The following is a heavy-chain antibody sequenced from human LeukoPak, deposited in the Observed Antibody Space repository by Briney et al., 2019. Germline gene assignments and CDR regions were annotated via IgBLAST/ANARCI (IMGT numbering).Heavy chain of an antibody. CDR3: AGDVNDFWSGQIDY. J-gene: IGHJ4*02. Sequence: SETLSLTCTVSGGSISSGGYYWSWIRQHPGKGLEWIGYIYYSGSTYYNPSLKSRVTISVDTSKNQFSLKLSSVTAADTAVYYCAGDVNDFWSGQIDYWGQGTLVTVSS. CDR1: GGSISSGGYY. CDR2: IYYSGST. V-gene: IGHV4-31*03. D-gene: IGHD3-3*01.